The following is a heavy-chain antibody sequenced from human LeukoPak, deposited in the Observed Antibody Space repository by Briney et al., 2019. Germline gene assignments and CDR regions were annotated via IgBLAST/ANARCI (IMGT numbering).Heavy chain of an antibody. CDR3: ARHEALWGGKCYYMDA. Sequence: SETLSLTCTVSGGSISSSSYYWGWIRQPPGKGLEWIGSIYYSGSTYYNPSLKSRVTISVDTSKNQFSLKLSSVTAADTAVYYCARHEALWGGKCYYMDAWGKGTTVTVSS. CDR2: IYYSGST. D-gene: IGHD3-10*01. V-gene: IGHV4-39*01. CDR1: GGSISSSSYY. J-gene: IGHJ6*03.